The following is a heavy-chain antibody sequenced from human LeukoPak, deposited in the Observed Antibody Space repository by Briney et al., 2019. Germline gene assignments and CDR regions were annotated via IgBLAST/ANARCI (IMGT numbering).Heavy chain of an antibody. CDR2: IYTSGST. D-gene: IGHD3-3*01. V-gene: IGHV4-61*02. J-gene: IGHJ4*02. CDR3: VIKPPYDFWPPWDY. Sequence: PSQTLSLTCTVSGGSISSGSYYWSWIRQPAGKGLEWIGRIYTSGSTNYNPSLKSRVTISVDTSKNQFSLKLSSVTAADTAVYYCVIKPPYDFWPPWDYWGQGTLVTVSS. CDR1: GGSISSGSYY.